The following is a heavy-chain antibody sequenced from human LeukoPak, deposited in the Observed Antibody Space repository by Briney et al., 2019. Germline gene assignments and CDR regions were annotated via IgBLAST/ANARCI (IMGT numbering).Heavy chain of an antibody. J-gene: IGHJ4*02. V-gene: IGHV4-59*01. CDR3: ARDYYDSSGYYSVYRD. Sequence: TSETLSLTCTVSSGSISSYYWSWIRQPPGKGLEWIGYIYYSGSTNYNPSLKSRVTISVDTSKNQFSLKLSSVTAADTAVYYCARDYYDSSGYYSVYRDWGQGTLVTVSS. CDR2: IYYSGST. CDR1: SGSISSYY. D-gene: IGHD3-22*01.